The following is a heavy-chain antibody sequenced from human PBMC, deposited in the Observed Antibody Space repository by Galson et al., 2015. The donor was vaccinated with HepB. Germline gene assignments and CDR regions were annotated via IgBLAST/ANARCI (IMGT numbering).Heavy chain of an antibody. CDR3: ARGRKLRYFDWLLQDDWYFDL. Sequence: SLRLSCAASAFTFNAYAMHWVRQAPGKGREWVTAISFDGSNKYYADSVKGRFTISRDNFKNTLYLQMNSLGAEDTAVYYCARGRKLRYFDWLLQDDWYFDLWGRGTLVTVSS. CDR1: AFTFNAYA. D-gene: IGHD3-9*01. J-gene: IGHJ2*01. V-gene: IGHV3-30*04. CDR2: ISFDGSNK.